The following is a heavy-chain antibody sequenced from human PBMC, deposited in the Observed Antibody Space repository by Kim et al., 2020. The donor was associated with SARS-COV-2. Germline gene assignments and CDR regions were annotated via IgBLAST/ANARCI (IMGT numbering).Heavy chain of an antibody. CDR3: AKDGIAVAGTVLLEWYFDL. Sequence: GGSLRLSCAASGFTFSSYAMSWVRQAPGKGLEWVSAISGSGGSTYYADSVKGRFTISRDNSKNTLYLQMNSLRAEDTAVYYCAKDGIAVAGTVLLEWYFDLWGRGTLVTVSS. CDR1: GFTFSSYA. J-gene: IGHJ2*01. V-gene: IGHV3-23*01. D-gene: IGHD6-19*01. CDR2: ISGSGGST.